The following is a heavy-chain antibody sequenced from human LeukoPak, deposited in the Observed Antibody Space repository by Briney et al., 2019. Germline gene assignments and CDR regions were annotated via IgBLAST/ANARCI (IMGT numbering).Heavy chain of an antibody. CDR2: INDDGSNS. CDR1: GFTFDEYA. J-gene: IGHJ4*02. D-gene: IGHD3-16*01. CDR3: ARTSPTSHFHF. V-gene: IGHV3-74*01. Sequence: GGSLRLSCAASGFTFDEYAMHWVRQAPGKGLGWVARINDDGSNSNYADSVKGGFTIYRDNARNPLYLQMNRLRAADTALYYCARTSPTSHFHFWGQGTLVTVSS.